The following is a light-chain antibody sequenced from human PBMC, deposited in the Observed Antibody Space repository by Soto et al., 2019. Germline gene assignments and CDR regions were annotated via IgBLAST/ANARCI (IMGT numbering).Light chain of an antibody. Sequence: EIMLTQSPGTLSLSPGERATLSCRASQSVSSSYLAWYQQKPGQAPRLLIYDASSRATGIPDRFSGSGSGTDFTLTISRLQPEDFAVYYCQQYASSPLTFGGGTKADI. V-gene: IGKV3-20*01. CDR2: DAS. CDR1: QSVSSSY. J-gene: IGKJ4*01. CDR3: QQYASSPLT.